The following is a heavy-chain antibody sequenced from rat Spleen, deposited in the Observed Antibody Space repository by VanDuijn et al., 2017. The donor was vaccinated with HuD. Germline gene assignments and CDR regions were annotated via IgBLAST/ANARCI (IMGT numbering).Heavy chain of an antibody. D-gene: IGHD1-11*01. CDR2: ISNDGGNA. CDR1: GFIFSDFH. Sequence: EVQLVESGGGLVQPGRSLKISCAASGFIFSDFHLAWVRQAPKRGLEWVATISNDGGNAYYRDSVKGRFTISRDNAKNTLYLQMDSLRSEDTATYYCARHTPFNYGTVGDYWGQGVMVTVSS. CDR3: ARHTPFNYGTVGDY. J-gene: IGHJ2*01. V-gene: IGHV5-7*01.